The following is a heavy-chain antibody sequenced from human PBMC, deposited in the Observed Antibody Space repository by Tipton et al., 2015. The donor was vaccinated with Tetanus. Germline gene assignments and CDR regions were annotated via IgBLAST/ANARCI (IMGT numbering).Heavy chain of an antibody. D-gene: IGHD3/OR15-3a*01. CDR3: ARDRGEDWTNFYYMDV. Sequence: LSLTCAASGFTFNSFAMNWVRQAPGKGLEWVANIRGDGGEMYYVDSVKGRFTISRDNAKKSLYLQMNSLRVEDTAVYYCARDRGEDWTNFYYMDVWGKGTTVTVSS. CDR1: GFTFNSFA. CDR2: IRGDGGEM. J-gene: IGHJ6*03. V-gene: IGHV3-7*01.